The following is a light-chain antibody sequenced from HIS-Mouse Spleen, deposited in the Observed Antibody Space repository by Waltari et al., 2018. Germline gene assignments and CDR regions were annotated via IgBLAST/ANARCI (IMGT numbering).Light chain of an antibody. Sequence: QSALTQPASVSGSPGQSIPISCTGTSSDVGSYNLVSWYQQHPGKAPKLLIYEGSKRPLGVSNRFSGSKSGNTASLTISGLQAEDEADYYCCSYAGSSTWVFGGGTKLTVL. CDR2: EGS. CDR1: SSDVGSYNL. CDR3: CSYAGSSTWV. V-gene: IGLV2-23*01. J-gene: IGLJ3*02.